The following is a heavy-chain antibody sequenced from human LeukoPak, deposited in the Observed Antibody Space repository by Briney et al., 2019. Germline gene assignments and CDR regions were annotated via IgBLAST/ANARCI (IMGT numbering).Heavy chain of an antibody. CDR2: ISAYNGNT. CDR1: GYTFTSYG. V-gene: IGHV1-18*01. J-gene: IGHJ4*02. D-gene: IGHD3-22*01. Sequence: ASVKVSCTASGYTFTSYGNSWVRQAPGQGLEWMGWISAYNGNTNYEQKLQGRVTMTTDTSTSTAYVELRSLRSDDTAVYYCARAPIGSSSDDYYDSSGHRPDYWGQGTLVTVSS. CDR3: ARAPIGSSSDDYYDSSGHRPDY.